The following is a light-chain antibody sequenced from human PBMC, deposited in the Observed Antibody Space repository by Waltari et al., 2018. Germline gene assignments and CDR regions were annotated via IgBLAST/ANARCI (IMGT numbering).Light chain of an antibody. CDR2: EVD. V-gene: IGLV2-8*01. CDR3: TSYGGTNNFL. Sequence: QSALPQPPPATGSPGPSVPISCTGGSWDVDASRYVSWYQQHPGRAPKVIMYEVDKRPSGVPDRFSGSKSGTTASLTISGLKLEDDADYYCTSYGGTNNFLFGSGTKVTV. J-gene: IGLJ1*01. CDR1: SWDVDASRY.